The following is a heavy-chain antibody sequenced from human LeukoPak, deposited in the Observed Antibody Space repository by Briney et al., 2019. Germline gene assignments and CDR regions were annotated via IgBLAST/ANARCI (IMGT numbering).Heavy chain of an antibody. CDR3: AKESGEGLENMYYYDSSGYYDPDAFDI. D-gene: IGHD3-22*01. CDR1: GFTFSSYA. J-gene: IGHJ3*02. CDR2: ISGSGGST. V-gene: IGHV3-23*01. Sequence: GGSLRLPCAASGFTFSSYAMSWVRQAPGKGLEWVSAISGSGGSTYYADSVKGRFTISRDNSKNTLYLQMNSLRAEDTAVYYCAKESGEGLENMYYYDSSGYYDPDAFDIWGQGTMVTVSS.